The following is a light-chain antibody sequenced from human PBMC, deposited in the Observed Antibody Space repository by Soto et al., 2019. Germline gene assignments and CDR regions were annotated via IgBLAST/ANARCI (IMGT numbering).Light chain of an antibody. CDR1: QSLRSTS. J-gene: IGKJ1*01. CDR2: GAS. Sequence: PWEIATLSCRASQSLRSTSLAWYQQKPGQAPRLLISGASTRAADIPDRFSGSGSGTDFTLTIGRLEPEDFAVYYCQQYHNSLWTFGQGTKVDIK. V-gene: IGKV3-20*01. CDR3: QQYHNSLWT.